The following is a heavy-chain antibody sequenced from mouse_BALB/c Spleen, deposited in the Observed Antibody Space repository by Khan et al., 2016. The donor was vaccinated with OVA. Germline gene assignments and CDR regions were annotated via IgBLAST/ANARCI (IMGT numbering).Heavy chain of an antibody. D-gene: IGHD1-1*01. CDR2: INPHIGET. CDR1: GYSFTGYF. CDR3: ERIYGSDFDY. Sequence: VRLQQSGPELVKPGASVKISCKASGYSFTGYFMNWVMQSHGKSLEWIGRINPHIGETFYNQKFKGKATLTVDESSSTAHMGLRSLASEDSAVYYCERIYGSDFDYWGQGTTLTVSS. J-gene: IGHJ2*01. V-gene: IGHV1-20*02.